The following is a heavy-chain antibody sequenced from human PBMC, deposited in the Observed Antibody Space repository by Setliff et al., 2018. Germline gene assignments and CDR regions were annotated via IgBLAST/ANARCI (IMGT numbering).Heavy chain of an antibody. CDR3: ARPRSPKISIFGVTPFDY. D-gene: IGHD3-3*01. Sequence: SVKVSCKASGDSFTPYGISWVRQAPGQGLEWMGGFTPILLTPNYAQKFQGRITITADKSTSTAYMELSGLRSDDTAVYFCARPRSPKISIFGVTPFDYWGQGTLVTVSS. CDR1: GDSFTPYG. V-gene: IGHV1-69*06. J-gene: IGHJ4*02. CDR2: FTPILLTP.